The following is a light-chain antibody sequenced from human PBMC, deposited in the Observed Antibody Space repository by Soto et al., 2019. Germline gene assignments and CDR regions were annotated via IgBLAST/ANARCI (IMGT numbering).Light chain of an antibody. V-gene: IGKV1-12*01. Sequence: DIEMTQSPASLSASVGDRVTITSRASQSITNXLTWYQQKPXKAPKLXXYAASSLQSGVPCRFSGSGSGTDLTLTTSSLQPEDFATYDCQHADSFLLITFGQGTRLEIK. CDR1: QSITNX. J-gene: IGKJ5*01. CDR3: QHADSFLLIT. CDR2: AAS.